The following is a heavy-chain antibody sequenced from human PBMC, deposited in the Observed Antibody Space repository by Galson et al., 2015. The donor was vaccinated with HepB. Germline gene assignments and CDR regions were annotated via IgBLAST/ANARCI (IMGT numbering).Heavy chain of an antibody. D-gene: IGHD3-10*01. CDR3: ARGDGAGSYDY. Sequence: CAISGDSVSSNRAPWHWIRQSPSRGLAWLGRTYFRSKWSTDYAVSVRGRITINSDTSKNQFSLQLNSVTPEDTAVYFCARGDGAGSYDYWGQGSLVTVSS. CDR1: GDSVSSNRAP. V-gene: IGHV6-1*01. CDR2: TYFRSKWST. J-gene: IGHJ4*02.